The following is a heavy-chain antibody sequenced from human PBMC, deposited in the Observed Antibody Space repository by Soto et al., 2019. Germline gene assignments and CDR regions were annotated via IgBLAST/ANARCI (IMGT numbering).Heavy chain of an antibody. Sequence: QVQLQESGPGLVKPSETLSLTCTVSGGSISSYYWSWIRQPPGKGLEWIGYIYYRGSTNYNPSLKSRVTISVDTSKNQFSLKLSSVTAAATALYSCASGVAGVDYWGQGTLVTVSS. CDR3: ASGVAGVDY. J-gene: IGHJ4*02. CDR2: IYYRGST. V-gene: IGHV4-59*01. D-gene: IGHD6-19*01. CDR1: GGSISSYY.